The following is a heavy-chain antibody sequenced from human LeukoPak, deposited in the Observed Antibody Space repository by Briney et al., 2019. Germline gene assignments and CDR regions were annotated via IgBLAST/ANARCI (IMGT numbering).Heavy chain of an antibody. V-gene: IGHV1-2*02. CDR3: ARGEWELLSWFDP. J-gene: IGHJ5*02. Sequence: ASVKVSCKASGYTFTGYYMHWVRQAPGQGLEWMGWINPNSGGTNYAQKFQGRVTMTRDTSISTAYMELSRLRSDDTAAYYCARGEWELLSWFDPWGQGTLVTVSS. CDR1: GYTFTGYY. D-gene: IGHD1-26*01. CDR2: INPNSGGT.